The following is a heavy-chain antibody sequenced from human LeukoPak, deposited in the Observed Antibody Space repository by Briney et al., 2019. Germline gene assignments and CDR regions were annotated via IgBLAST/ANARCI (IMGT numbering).Heavy chain of an antibody. D-gene: IGHD3-10*01. Sequence: PSETLSLTCAVYGGSFSGYYWSWIRQPPGRGLEWIGEINHSGSTNYNPSLKSRVTISVDTSKNQFSLKLSSVTAADTAVYYCASLWFGELSRDYWGQGTLVTVSS. CDR1: GGSFSGYY. CDR2: INHSGST. J-gene: IGHJ4*02. CDR3: ASLWFGELSRDY. V-gene: IGHV4-34*01.